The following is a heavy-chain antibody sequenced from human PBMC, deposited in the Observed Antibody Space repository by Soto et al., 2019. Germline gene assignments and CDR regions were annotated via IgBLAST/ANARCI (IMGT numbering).Heavy chain of an antibody. CDR3: AARVAYSSSWYRAGAFDI. CDR1: GFTFSSYA. D-gene: IGHD6-13*01. J-gene: IGHJ3*02. V-gene: IGHV3-23*01. CDR2: ISGSGGST. Sequence: GGSLRLSCAASGFTFSSYAMSWVRQAPGKGLEWVSAISGSGGSTYYADSVKGRFTISRDNSKNTLYLQMNSLRAEDTAVYYCAARVAYSSSWYRAGAFDIWGQGTMVTVSS.